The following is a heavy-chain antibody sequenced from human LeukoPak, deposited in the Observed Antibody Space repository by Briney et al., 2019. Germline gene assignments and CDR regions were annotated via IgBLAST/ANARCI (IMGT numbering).Heavy chain of an antibody. Sequence: GGSLRLSCAASGFTFSASAMNWVRQAPGQGLEWVSGISSSGGSTYYADSVKGRFTISRDNFKNTLYLQMSSLRAEDTAIYYCAKRDSNYAGDYFDYWGQGTLVTVSS. J-gene: IGHJ4*02. V-gene: IGHV3-23*01. CDR1: GFTFSASA. D-gene: IGHD4-11*01. CDR2: ISSSGGST. CDR3: AKRDSNYAGDYFDY.